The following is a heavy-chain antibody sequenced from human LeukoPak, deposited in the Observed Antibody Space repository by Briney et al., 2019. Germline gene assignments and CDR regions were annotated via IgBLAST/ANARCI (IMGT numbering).Heavy chain of an antibody. D-gene: IGHD2-2*01. J-gene: IGHJ6*03. CDR3: ARQLLSWRGDYYYQYYMDV. V-gene: IGHV1-3*01. CDR2: INAGNGNT. CDR1: GYTFTSYA. Sequence: ASVKVSCKASGYTFTSYAMHWVRQAPGQRLEWMGWINAGNGNTKYSQKFQGRVTITRDTSASTGYMELSSLRSEDTAVYYCARQLLSWRGDYYYQYYMDVWGKGTTVTVSS.